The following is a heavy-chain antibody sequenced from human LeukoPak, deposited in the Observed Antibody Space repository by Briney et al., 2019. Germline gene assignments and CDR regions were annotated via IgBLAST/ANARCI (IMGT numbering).Heavy chain of an antibody. CDR3: ARDKWVT. CDR1: GFTVSSNY. CDR2: IYSGDNT. J-gene: IGHJ4*02. V-gene: IGHV3-66*01. D-gene: IGHD5-18*01. Sequence: GGSLRLSCAASGFTVSSNYMSWVRQAPRKGLEWVSVIYSGDNTYYADSVKGRFTITRDNSNNTLYLQMNSLRAEDTAVYYCARDKWVTWGQGTLVTVSS.